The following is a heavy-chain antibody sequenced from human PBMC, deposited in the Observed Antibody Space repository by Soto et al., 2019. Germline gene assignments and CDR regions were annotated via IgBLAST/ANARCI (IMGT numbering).Heavy chain of an antibody. CDR2: INHSGST. V-gene: IGHV4-34*01. J-gene: IGHJ3*02. CDR1: GGSFSGYY. D-gene: IGHD3-22*01. CDR3: ARDDYDSSGYYSKDAFDI. Sequence: SSETLSLTCAVYGGSFSGYYWSWIRQPPGKGLEWIGEINHSGSTNYNPSLKSRVTISVDTSKNQFSLKLSSVTAADTAVYYCARDDYDSSGYYSKDAFDIWGQGTMVTVSS.